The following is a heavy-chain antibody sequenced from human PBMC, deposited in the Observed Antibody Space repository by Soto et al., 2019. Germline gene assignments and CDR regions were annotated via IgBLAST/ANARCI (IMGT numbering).Heavy chain of an antibody. CDR2: INAGNGNT. J-gene: IGHJ4*02. CDR3: ARVRSSGWYFDY. V-gene: IGHV1-3*01. CDR1: GYTCTSYA. D-gene: IGHD6-19*01. Sequence: ASVKVSCKASGYTCTSYAMHWVLQAPGQRLEWMGWINAGNGNTKYSQNFQGRVTITRDTSASTAYMGLSSLRSEDTAVYYCARVRSSGWYFDYWGQGTLVTVSS.